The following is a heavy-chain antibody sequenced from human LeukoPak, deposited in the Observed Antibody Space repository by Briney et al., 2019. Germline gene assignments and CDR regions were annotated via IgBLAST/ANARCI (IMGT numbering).Heavy chain of an antibody. Sequence: GGSVKVSCKASGGTFSSYAISWVRQAPGQGLEWMGGIIPIFGTANYAQKFQGRVTITADESTSTAYMELSSLRSEDTAVYYCARDRSAAAGLFDYWGQGTLVTVSS. J-gene: IGHJ4*02. V-gene: IGHV1-69*13. CDR1: GGTFSSYA. CDR2: IIPIFGTA. CDR3: ARDRSAAAGLFDY. D-gene: IGHD6-13*01.